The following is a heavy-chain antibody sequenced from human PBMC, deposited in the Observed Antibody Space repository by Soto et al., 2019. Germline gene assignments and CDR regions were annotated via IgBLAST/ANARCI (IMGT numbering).Heavy chain of an antibody. CDR2: INHGGST. CDR3: ARGSLRFLEWLQRHYFDY. CDR1: GGSFSGYY. D-gene: IGHD3-3*01. Sequence: QVQLQQWGAGLLKPSETLSLTCAVYGGSFSGYYWSWIRQPPGKGLEWIGEINHGGSTNYNPSLKSRVTLTVDTSKNQFSLKLSSVTAADTAVYYCARGSLRFLEWLQRHYFDYWGQGTLVTVSS. V-gene: IGHV4-34*01. J-gene: IGHJ4*02.